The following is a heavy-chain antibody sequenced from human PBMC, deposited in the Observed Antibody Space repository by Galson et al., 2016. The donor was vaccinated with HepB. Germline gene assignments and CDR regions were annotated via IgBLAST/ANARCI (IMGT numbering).Heavy chain of an antibody. CDR2: ISSSCSTI. Sequence: SLRLSCAASGFTFSDYYMSWIRQAPGKGLEWVSYISSSCSTIYYADSVKGRFTISRDNAKNSLYLQMNSRRAEDTAVYYCAIGITGTSEAFDIWGQGTMVTVSS. V-gene: IGHV3-11*01. CDR1: GFTFSDYY. CDR3: AIGITGTSEAFDI. J-gene: IGHJ3*02. D-gene: IGHD1-7*01.